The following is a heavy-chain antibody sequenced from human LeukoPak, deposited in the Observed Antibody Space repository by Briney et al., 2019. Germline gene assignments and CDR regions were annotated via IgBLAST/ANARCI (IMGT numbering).Heavy chain of an antibody. J-gene: IGHJ5*02. CDR3: AGVGDDFHWGAFDP. D-gene: IGHD1-26*01. CDR1: GGTFSSYA. Sequence: ASVKVSCKASGGTFSSYAISWVRQGPGQGLEWMGGIIPIFGTISYAQKIQGRVTITTDESTSTAYMELSSLRSEDTAVYFCAGVGDDFHWGAFDPWGQGTLVIVSS. V-gene: IGHV1-69*05. CDR2: IIPIFGTI.